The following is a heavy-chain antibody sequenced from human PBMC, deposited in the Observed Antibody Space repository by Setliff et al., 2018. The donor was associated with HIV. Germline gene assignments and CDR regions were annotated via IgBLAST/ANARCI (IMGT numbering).Heavy chain of an antibody. CDR1: GGSISSGSYY. Sequence: NPSETLSLTCTVSGGSISSGSYYWSWIRQPAGKGLEWIGYIYTSGSTNYNPSLKSRVTISVDTSKNQFSLKLSSVTAADTAVYYCARGRSDCSSTSCQYYYYYMDVWGQGTTVTVSS. J-gene: IGHJ6*03. V-gene: IGHV4-61*09. CDR3: ARGRSDCSSTSCQYYYYYMDV. D-gene: IGHD2-2*01. CDR2: IYTSGST.